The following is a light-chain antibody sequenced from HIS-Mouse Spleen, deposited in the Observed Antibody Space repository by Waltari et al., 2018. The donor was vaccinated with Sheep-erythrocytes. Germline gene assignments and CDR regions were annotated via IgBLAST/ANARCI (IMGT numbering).Light chain of an antibody. J-gene: IGKJ4*01. V-gene: IGKV1-39*01. CDR2: AAS. CDR1: QSISSY. Sequence: DIQMTQSPSSLSASVVDRVPITCRASQSISSYLNWYQQKPGKAPKLLIYAASSLQSGVPSMFSGSGSGTDFTLTISSLQPEDFATYYCQQSYSTPPLTFGGGTKVEIK. CDR3: QQSYSTPPLT.